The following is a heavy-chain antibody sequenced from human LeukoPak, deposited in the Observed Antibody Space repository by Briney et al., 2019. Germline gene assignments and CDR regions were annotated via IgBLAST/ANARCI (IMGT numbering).Heavy chain of an antibody. CDR1: GFTFSDYY. D-gene: IGHD1-26*01. CDR2: ISSSGDTI. V-gene: IGHV3-11*04. Sequence: GGSLRLSCAASGFTFSDYYMSWIRQAPGKGLEWISYISSSGDTIFYADSVKGRFTISRDNAKNSLFLQMNSLRAEDTAVYYCARDPAFGATPQGNDYWGQGTLVTVSS. J-gene: IGHJ4*02. CDR3: ARDPAFGATPQGNDY.